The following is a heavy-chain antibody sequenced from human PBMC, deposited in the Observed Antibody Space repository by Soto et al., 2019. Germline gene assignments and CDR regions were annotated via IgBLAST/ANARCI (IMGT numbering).Heavy chain of an antibody. CDR3: VKSRGGANYGFFD. D-gene: IGHD4-17*01. Sequence: GGSLRLSCSASGFTFSSFSMHWVRQSPGKGLEYVSHMSSDGGRIYYADSVKGRFTISRDNSKNMLYLQMSSLRTDDSAVYYCVKSRGGANYGFFDWGQGTQVTVSS. J-gene: IGHJ4*02. CDR1: GFTFSSFS. CDR2: MSSDGGRI. V-gene: IGHV3-64D*06.